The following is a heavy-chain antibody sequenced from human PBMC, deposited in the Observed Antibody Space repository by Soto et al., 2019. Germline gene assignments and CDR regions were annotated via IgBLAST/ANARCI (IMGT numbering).Heavy chain of an antibody. V-gene: IGHV1-2*02. CDR2: INPNSGGT. CDR3: ATDYYGSGSYYQYNWFDP. D-gene: IGHD3-10*01. Sequence: QVQLVQSGAEVKKPGASVKVSCKASGYTFTGYYMHWVRQAPGQGLEWMGWINPNSGGTNYAQKCQGRVTMTRDTSISTAYMERSRLRSDDTAVYYCATDYYGSGSYYQYNWFDPWGQGTLVTVSS. CDR1: GYTFTGYY. J-gene: IGHJ5*02.